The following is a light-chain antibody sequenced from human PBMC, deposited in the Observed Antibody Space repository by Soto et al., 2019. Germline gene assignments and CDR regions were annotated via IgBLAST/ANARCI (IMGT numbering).Light chain of an antibody. CDR3: ESFDQGLAV. V-gene: IGLV1-40*01. CDR1: SSNIGAGSA. CDR2: SVN. Sequence: QSALTQPPSLSGAPGQRVTISCTGSSSNIGAGSAVHWYQHLPGTAPKLLIYSVNSRPSGVPYRFSGAKSGTSASLAITGICPEDEADYYCESFDQGLAVFGTGTKVTV. J-gene: IGLJ6*01.